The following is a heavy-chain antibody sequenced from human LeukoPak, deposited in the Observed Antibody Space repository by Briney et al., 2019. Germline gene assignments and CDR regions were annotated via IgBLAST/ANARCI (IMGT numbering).Heavy chain of an antibody. Sequence: ASVKLSCKASGYTFTGYYMHWVRQAPGQGLEWMGWINPNSGGTNYAQKFQGRVTMTRDTSISTAYMELSRLRSDDTAVYYCARDGYPYCSSTSCYDPDNWFDPWGQGTLVTVSS. J-gene: IGHJ5*02. CDR3: ARDGYPYCSSTSCYDPDNWFDP. CDR1: GYTFTGYY. V-gene: IGHV1-2*02. D-gene: IGHD2-2*01. CDR2: INPNSGGT.